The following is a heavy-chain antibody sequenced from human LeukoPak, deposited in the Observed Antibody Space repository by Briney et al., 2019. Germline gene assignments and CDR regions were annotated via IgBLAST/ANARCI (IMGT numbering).Heavy chain of an antibody. V-gene: IGHV4-34*01. CDR3: ARLCGITILGVVIAPYYFDY. CDR2: INHGGST. CDR1: GGSFSGYY. Sequence: PSETLSLTCAVYGGSFSGYYWSWIRQPPGKGLEWIGEINHGGSTNYNPSLKSRVTISVDTSKNQFSLKLSSVTAADTAVYYCARLCGITILGVVIAPYYFDYWGQGTLVTVSS. D-gene: IGHD3-3*01. J-gene: IGHJ4*02.